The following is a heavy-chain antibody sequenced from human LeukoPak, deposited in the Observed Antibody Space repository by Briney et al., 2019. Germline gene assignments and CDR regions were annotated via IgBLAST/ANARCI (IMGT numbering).Heavy chain of an antibody. D-gene: IGHD5-12*01. CDR3: TTSPPPDIVATISVHLTIFDY. CDR1: GFTFCNAW. V-gene: IGHV3-15*01. J-gene: IGHJ4*02. Sequence: GGPLRLSCAASGFTFCNAWMSCVRQARGKALEWVGRIKNKTDRGPTDYAARVKSRFTISRDDSKNTLYLQMNSLKTEDTAVYYCTTSPPPDIVATISVHLTIFDYWGQGTLVTVSS. CDR2: IKNKTDRGPT.